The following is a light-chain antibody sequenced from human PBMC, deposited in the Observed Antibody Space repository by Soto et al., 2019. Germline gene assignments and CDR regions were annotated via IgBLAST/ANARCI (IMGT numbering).Light chain of an antibody. CDR2: GSS. J-gene: IGKJ1*01. CDR1: QAIRND. V-gene: IGKV1-17*01. Sequence: DIQMTQSPSSLSASVGDRVTITCRASQAIRNDLAWYQQKPGRAPKRLIYGSSTLQSGVPSRFSGRGSGTEFTLTISSLQPEDFVTYYCLQHNVFPRTFGQGTKVEIK. CDR3: LQHNVFPRT.